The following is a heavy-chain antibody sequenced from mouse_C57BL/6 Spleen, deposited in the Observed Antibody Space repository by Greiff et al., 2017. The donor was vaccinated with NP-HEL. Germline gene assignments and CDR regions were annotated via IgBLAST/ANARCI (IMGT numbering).Heavy chain of an antibody. CDR3: AREGVLDSQGFAY. D-gene: IGHD3-3*01. CDR2: INYDGSST. Sequence: EVQRVESEGGLVQPGSSMKLSCTASGFTFSDYYMAWVRQVPEKGLEWVANINYDGSSTYYLDSLKSRFIISRDNAKNILYLQMSSLKSEDTATYYCAREGVLDSQGFAYWGQGTLVTVSA. V-gene: IGHV5-16*01. J-gene: IGHJ3*01. CDR1: GFTFSDYY.